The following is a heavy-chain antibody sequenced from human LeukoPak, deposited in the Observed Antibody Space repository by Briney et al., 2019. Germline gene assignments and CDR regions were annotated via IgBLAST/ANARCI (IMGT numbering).Heavy chain of an antibody. CDR2: IYTSGGT. J-gene: IGHJ6*03. Sequence: KSSETLSLTCTVSGGSVSSYYWTWIRQPPGKGLEWIGYIYTSGGTNYNPSLSSRVTISVDTSKNQFSLILSSMTAADTAVYYCARRHHYYYYMDAWGKGTTVTVSS. V-gene: IGHV4-4*09. CDR3: ARRHHYYYYMDA. CDR1: GGSVSSYY.